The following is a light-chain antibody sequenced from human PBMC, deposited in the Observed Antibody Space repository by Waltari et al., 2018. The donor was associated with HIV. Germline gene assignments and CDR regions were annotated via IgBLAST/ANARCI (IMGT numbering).Light chain of an antibody. J-gene: IGLJ3*02. CDR1: SSNIGNNY. CDR3: GTCDSSLSALYSV. Sequence: QPVLTQPPSVSAAPGQKVTIPCTGSSSNIGNNYLSRYQQLPGTAPKTLLYDKNKRPPGIPARFSVYKAATSASGGISGFQSGDEANYYTGTCDSSLSALYSVFGGEPKQTVL. CDR2: DKN. V-gene: IGLV1-51*01.